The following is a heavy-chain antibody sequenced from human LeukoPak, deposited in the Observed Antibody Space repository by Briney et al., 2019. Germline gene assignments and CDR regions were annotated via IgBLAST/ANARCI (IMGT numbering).Heavy chain of an antibody. V-gene: IGHV1-18*01. CDR1: GYTFTSYG. J-gene: IGHJ4*02. CDR3: ASSWGYSGYDCRY. D-gene: IGHD5-12*01. Sequence: GASVKVSCKASGYTFTSYGISWGQQAPGQGLEWRGWLSAYNGNTNYAQKLQGRVTMTTDKSTSTAYMELRSLRSDDTAVYYCASSWGYSGYDCRYWGQGTLVTVSS. CDR2: LSAYNGNT.